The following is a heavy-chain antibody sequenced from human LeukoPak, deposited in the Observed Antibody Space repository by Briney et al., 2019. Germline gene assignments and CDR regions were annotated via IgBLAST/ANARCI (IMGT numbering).Heavy chain of an antibody. V-gene: IGHV1-46*01. D-gene: IGHD3-22*01. CDR1: GCTFTSQF. CDR3: ARGRDNGGYQEYYFEY. Sequence: ASVKVSCQASGCTFTSQFLLWVRQAPGHRLEWMGSLGPNSGATIYAQKLQGRVTITRDTSTNTVYLELSSLRADDTAIYYCARGRDNGGYQEYYFEYWGQGTLVTVSS. J-gene: IGHJ4*02. CDR2: LGPNSGAT.